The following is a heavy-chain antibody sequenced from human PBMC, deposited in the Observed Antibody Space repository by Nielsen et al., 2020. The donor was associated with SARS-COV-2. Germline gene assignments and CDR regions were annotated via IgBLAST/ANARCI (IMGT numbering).Heavy chain of an antibody. Sequence: LSLTCTVSDTSISGPYWSWIRQSPGRGLEWIGFIYYTGRTDYNPPLKSRLAISIDTSRSQFSLKLTSVTAADTAVYYCARGRDISTAYFPLDYWGLGTLVTVSS. V-gene: IGHV4-59*11. D-gene: IGHD3-9*01. CDR3: ARGRDISTAYFPLDY. CDR1: DTSISGPY. J-gene: IGHJ4*02. CDR2: IYYTGRT.